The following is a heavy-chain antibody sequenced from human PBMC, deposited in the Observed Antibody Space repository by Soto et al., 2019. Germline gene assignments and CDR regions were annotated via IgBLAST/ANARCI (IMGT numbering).Heavy chain of an antibody. D-gene: IGHD2-2*01. CDR1: GYIFTDYH. Sequence: AVKVSCKTSGYIFTDYHVDWVRQAPGQGLEWMGRISPRNGDTHYAQKFQGRVTMTRDTSTSSVYMEINTLRADDTAIFFCARDKLTSRIDLLASCGQGTLVTVSA. CDR3: ARDKLTSRIDLLAS. J-gene: IGHJ4*02. CDR2: ISPRNGDT. V-gene: IGHV1-2*06.